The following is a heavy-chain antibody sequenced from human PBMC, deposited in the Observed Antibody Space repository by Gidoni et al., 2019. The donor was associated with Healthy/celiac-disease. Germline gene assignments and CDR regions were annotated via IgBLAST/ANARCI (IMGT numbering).Heavy chain of an antibody. Sequence: QVQLVQSGAEVKKPGASVKVSCKASGYTFTGYYMHWVRQAPGQGLEWMGWINPNSGGTNYAQKFQGRVTMTRDTSISTAYMELSRLRSDDTAVYYCARALKYYYDSSGYSYYFDYWGQGTLVTVSS. CDR3: ARALKYYYDSSGYSYYFDY. D-gene: IGHD3-22*01. CDR1: GYTFTGYY. V-gene: IGHV1-2*02. J-gene: IGHJ4*02. CDR2: INPNSGGT.